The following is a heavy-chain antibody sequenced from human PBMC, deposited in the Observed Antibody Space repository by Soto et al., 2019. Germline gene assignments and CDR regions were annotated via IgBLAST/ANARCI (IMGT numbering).Heavy chain of an antibody. CDR3: ARSVVPAAHFDY. V-gene: IGHV1-3*01. CDR2: INAGNGNT. D-gene: IGHD2-2*01. Sequence: QVQLVQSGAEVKKPGASVRVSCKASGYTFTSYAMHWVREAPGQRLEWMGWINAGNGNTKYSQKFQGRVTITRDTSASTAYMELSSLRSEDTAVYYFARSVVPAAHFDYWGQGTLVTVSS. CDR1: GYTFTSYA. J-gene: IGHJ4*02.